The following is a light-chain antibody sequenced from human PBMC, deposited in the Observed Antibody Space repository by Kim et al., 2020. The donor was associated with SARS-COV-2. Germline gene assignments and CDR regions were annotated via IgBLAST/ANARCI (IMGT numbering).Light chain of an antibody. J-gene: IGKJ2*01. CDR1: QNIGTW. CDR3: QQSNSWPYT. V-gene: IGKV1-5*01. Sequence: SAYVGDRVCITCRASQNIGTWLALHQQKPGKAPKFLIYDASSLESGVPSRFSGSGSGTEFTLTISSLQPDDFATYYCQQSNSWPYTFGQGTKLEI. CDR2: DAS.